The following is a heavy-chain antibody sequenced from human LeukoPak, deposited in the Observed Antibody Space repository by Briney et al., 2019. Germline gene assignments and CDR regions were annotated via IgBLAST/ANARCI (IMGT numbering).Heavy chain of an antibody. J-gene: IGHJ4*02. CDR3: AKLGGYNVNSPIDY. V-gene: IGHV3-23*01. CDR2: IRGGST. Sequence: GGSLRLSCAASGFTFSSYAMSWVRQAPGKGLEWVSGIRGGSTYYADSVKGRFTISRDNSKNTLYLQMNSLRAEDTALSYCAKLGGYNVNSPIDYWGQGTLVTASS. D-gene: IGHD3-10*02. CDR1: GFTFSSYA.